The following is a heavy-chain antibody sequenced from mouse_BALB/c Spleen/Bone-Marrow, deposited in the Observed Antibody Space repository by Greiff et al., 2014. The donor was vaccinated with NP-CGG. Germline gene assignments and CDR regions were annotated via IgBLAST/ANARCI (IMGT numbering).Heavy chain of an antibody. D-gene: IGHD2-10*01. CDR1: GYTFTSYW. CDR2: INPSNGRT. CDR3: AIGLLGDY. J-gene: IGHJ4*01. Sequence: QVQLKHSGAELVKPGASVKLSCKASGYTFTSYWMHWVKQRPGQGLEWIGEINPSNGRTNYNEKFKSKATLTVDKSSSTAYMQLSSLTSEDSAVYYCAIGLLGDYWGQGTSVTVSS. V-gene: IGHV1S81*02.